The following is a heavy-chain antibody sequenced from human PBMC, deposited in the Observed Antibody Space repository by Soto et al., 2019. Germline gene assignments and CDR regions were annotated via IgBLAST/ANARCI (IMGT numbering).Heavy chain of an antibody. CDR2: VYYSGTT. D-gene: IGHD6-13*01. CDR3: ARGFGSSWYYFDY. CDR1: GDSISGFY. V-gene: IGHV4-59*01. J-gene: IGHJ4*02. Sequence: PSETLSLTCTVSGDSISGFYWTWIRQPPGKGLEWIGYVYYSGTTNYNPSLKSRVTISVDTSKNQFSLKLTSVTAADTAIYYCARGFGSSWYYFDYWGRGTLVTVSS.